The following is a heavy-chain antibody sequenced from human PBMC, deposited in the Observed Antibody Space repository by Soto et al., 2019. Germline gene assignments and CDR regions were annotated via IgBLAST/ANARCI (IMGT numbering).Heavy chain of an antibody. CDR2: ISSDGSTT. CDR1: GFTFSSYS. D-gene: IGHD3-16*01. V-gene: IGHV3-30*04. J-gene: IGHJ4*02. CDR3: AGGGGSLNPGFDL. Sequence: GGSLRLSCAASGFTFSSYSLHWVRQAPGKGLEWVAVISSDGSTTYYADSVKGRFTVSRDSSRNTLYLQMNSLRTDDTAVYYGAGGGGSLNPGFDLWGKGTLVTVSS.